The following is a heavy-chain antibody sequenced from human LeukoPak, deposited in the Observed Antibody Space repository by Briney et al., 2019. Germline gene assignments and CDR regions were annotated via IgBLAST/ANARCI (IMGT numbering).Heavy chain of an antibody. J-gene: IGHJ5*02. D-gene: IGHD1-26*01. CDR1: GFTFSDYY. Sequence: GGSLRLSCAASGFTFSDYYMSWLRQAPGKGLEWVSYISSSGSNIYYADSVKSRFTISRDNAKNSLYLQMNTLRAEDTAVYYCARAPKFRLVGVPKGPFDPWGQGSLVTVSS. CDR2: ISSSGSNI. CDR3: ARAPKFRLVGVPKGPFDP. V-gene: IGHV3-11*01.